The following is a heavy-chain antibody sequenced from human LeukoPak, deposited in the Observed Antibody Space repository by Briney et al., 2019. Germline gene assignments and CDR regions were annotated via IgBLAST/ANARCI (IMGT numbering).Heavy chain of an antibody. CDR1: GFTFDDYV. CDR2: ISRDSANI. V-gene: IGHV3-9*01. CDR3: ARDFCTGCNYYFYGMDV. J-gene: IGHJ6*02. Sequence: GRSLRLSCAASGFTFDDYVMHWVRQAPGRGLEWVSGISRDSANIGYADSVKGRFTISGDNAKNSLYLQMNSLTTEDTALYYCARDFCTGCNYYFYGMDVWGRGTTVTVSS. D-gene: IGHD2-2*01.